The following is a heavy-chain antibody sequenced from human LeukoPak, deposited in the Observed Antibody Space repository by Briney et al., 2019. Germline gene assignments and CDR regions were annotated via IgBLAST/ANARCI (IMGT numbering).Heavy chain of an antibody. CDR3: AKDSSVVNDFDY. CDR1: GFTLSSYA. D-gene: IGHD2-2*01. V-gene: IGHV3-23*01. J-gene: IGHJ4*02. CDR2: ISGSGGST. Sequence: GGSLRLSCAASGFTLSSYAMSWVRQAPGKGLEWVSAISGSGGSTYYADSVKGRFTISRDNSKNTLYLQMNSLRAEDTAVYYSAKDSSVVNDFDYWGQGTLVTVSS.